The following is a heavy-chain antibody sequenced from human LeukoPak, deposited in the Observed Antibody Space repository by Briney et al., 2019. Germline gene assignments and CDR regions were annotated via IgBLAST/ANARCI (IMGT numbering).Heavy chain of an antibody. CDR3: ARYGGNTPIDY. CDR2: INPSGGST. J-gene: IGHJ4*02. D-gene: IGHD4-23*01. Sequence: GASVRVSSKASGYTFTIYYMHWVRQAPGQGLEWMGIINPSGGSTSYAQKFQGRVTMTRDTSTSTVYMELSSLRSEDTAVYYCARYGGNTPIDYWGQGTLVTVSS. V-gene: IGHV1-46*01. CDR1: GYTFTIYY.